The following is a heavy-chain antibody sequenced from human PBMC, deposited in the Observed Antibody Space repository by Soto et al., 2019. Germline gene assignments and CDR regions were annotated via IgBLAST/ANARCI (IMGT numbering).Heavy chain of an antibody. Sequence: GSGPTLVNPTQTLTLTCTFSGFSLSTSGVGVGWIRQPPGKALEWLALIYWNDDKRYSPSLKSRLTITKDTSKTQVVLTMTNMAPVDTATYYCAHSNYDFWLFDFDYWGQGTLVTVSS. CDR1: GFSLSTSGVG. V-gene: IGHV2-5*01. CDR3: AHSNYDFWLFDFDY. J-gene: IGHJ4*02. CDR2: IYWNDDK. D-gene: IGHD3-3*01.